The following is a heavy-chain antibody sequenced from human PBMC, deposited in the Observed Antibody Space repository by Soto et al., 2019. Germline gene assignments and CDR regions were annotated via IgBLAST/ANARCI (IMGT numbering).Heavy chain of an antibody. Sequence: QVQLEESGGGVVQPGRSLRLSCAASGFTFSSHAMHWVRQAPGKGLEWVAVISYDGSNKYYADSVKGRFTISRDNSKNTLHLQMDSLRPADTAVYHCVRDRVVAGIGEVDYWGQGTLVTVS. D-gene: IGHD6-19*01. CDR2: ISYDGSNK. V-gene: IGHV3-30-3*01. CDR1: GFTFSSHA. CDR3: VRDRVVAGIGEVDY. J-gene: IGHJ4*02.